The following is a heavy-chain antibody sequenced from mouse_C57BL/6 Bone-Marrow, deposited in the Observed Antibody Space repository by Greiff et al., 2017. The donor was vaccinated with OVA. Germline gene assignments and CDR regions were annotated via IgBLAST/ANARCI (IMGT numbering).Heavy chain of an antibody. J-gene: IGHJ1*03. CDR3: TPGYPYWYFDV. D-gene: IGHD2-2*01. CDR1: GFNIKDDY. Sequence: EVQVVESGAELVRPGASVKLSCTASGFNIKDDYMHWVKQRPEQGLEWIGWIDPENGDTEYASKFQGKATITADTSSNTAYLQLSSLTSEDTAVYYCTPGYPYWYFDVWGTGTTVTVSS. V-gene: IGHV14-4*01. CDR2: IDPENGDT.